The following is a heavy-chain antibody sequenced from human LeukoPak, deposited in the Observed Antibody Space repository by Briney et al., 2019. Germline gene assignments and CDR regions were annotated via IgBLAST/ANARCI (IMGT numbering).Heavy chain of an antibody. CDR1: GGSISSGGYS. CDR2: IYHSGST. J-gene: IGHJ4*02. CDR3: ARGEDYYDSSGYFDY. Sequence: SETLSLTCAVSGGSISSGGYSWSWIRQPPGKGLEWIGYIYHSGSTNYNPSLKSRVTISVDTSKNQFSLKLSSVTAADTAVYYCARGEDYYDSSGYFDYWGQGTLVTVSS. D-gene: IGHD3-22*01. V-gene: IGHV4-30-2*01.